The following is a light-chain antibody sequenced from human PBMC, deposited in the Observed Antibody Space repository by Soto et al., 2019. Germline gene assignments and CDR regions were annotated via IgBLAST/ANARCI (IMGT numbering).Light chain of an antibody. CDR1: LTISDNY. J-gene: IGKJ1*01. V-gene: IGKV3-20*01. Sequence: EIVLTHSPGTLSLSPGERATLSCSASLTISDNYLAWYQQKAGQAPRLVIFGASSRATGIPDRFSASWSGTDFTLTISRLEPEDFAVYYCQQYSMAPLTFGPGTKVEVK. CDR3: QQYSMAPLT. CDR2: GAS.